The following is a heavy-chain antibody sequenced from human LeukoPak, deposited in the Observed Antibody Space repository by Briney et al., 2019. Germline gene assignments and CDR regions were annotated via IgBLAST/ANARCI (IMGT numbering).Heavy chain of an antibody. D-gene: IGHD3-10*01. J-gene: IGHJ4*02. Sequence: GGSLRLSCAASGFTFSSYSMNWVRQAPGKGLEWVSYISSSSSTICYADSVKGRFTISRDNAKNSLYLQMNSLRAEDTAVYYCARESGVRGVIPMYFDYWGQGTLVTVSS. CDR1: GFTFSSYS. CDR3: ARESGVRGVIPMYFDY. V-gene: IGHV3-48*01. CDR2: ISSSSSTI.